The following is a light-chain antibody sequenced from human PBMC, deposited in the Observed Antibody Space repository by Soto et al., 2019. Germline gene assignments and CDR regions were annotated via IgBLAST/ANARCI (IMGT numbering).Light chain of an antibody. Sequence: QSVLTQPRSVSGSPGQSVTISCTGTSSDVGGYNYVSWYQQHPGKAPKLMIYDVSKRPSGVPDRFSGSKSGNTASLTISGLQAEDEADYYCCSYAGSYTLVFGGGTKLHRP. J-gene: IGLJ2*01. V-gene: IGLV2-11*01. CDR1: SSDVGGYNY. CDR3: CSYAGSYTLV. CDR2: DVS.